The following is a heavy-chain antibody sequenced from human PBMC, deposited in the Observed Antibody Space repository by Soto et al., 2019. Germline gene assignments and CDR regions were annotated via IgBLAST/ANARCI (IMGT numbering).Heavy chain of an antibody. Sequence: AESLTLSCAVSGFTFSNYGMHWVRQPPGKGRGWEALILYDVNNKSYANSVKDRLTISTDNSTNTLFPQMNGLITADTAVYYFSKGGSKAGIDDWGQGTMVTVSS. CDR3: SKGGSKAGIDD. CDR2: ILYDVNNK. V-gene: IGHV3-30*19. J-gene: IGHJ4*03. CDR1: GFTFSNYG. D-gene: IGHD1-26*01.